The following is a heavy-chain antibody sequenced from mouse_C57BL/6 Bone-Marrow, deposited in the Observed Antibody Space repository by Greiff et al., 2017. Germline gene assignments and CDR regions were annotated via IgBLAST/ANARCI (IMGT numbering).Heavy chain of an antibody. J-gene: IGHJ1*03. CDR3: ARSTVVAPYWYFDV. Sequence: VQLQQSGPELVKPGASVKIPCKASGYTFTDYNMDWVKQSHGKSLEWIGDINPNNGGTIYNQKFKGKATLTVDKSSSTAYMELRSLTSEDTAVYYCARSTVVAPYWYFDVWGTGTTVTVSS. CDR1: GYTFTDYN. D-gene: IGHD1-1*01. V-gene: IGHV1-18*01. CDR2: INPNNGGT.